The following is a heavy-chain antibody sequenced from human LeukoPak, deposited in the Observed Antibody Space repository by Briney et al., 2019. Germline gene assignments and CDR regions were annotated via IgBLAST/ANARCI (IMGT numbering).Heavy chain of an antibody. CDR3: ARLLGNSGSYEFDY. D-gene: IGHD1-26*01. Sequence: PSETLSLTCAVYGGSFSGYYWSWIRQPPGKGLEWIGEINHSGSTNYNPSLKSRVTISVDTSKNQFSLKLSSVTAADTAVYYCARLLGNSGSYEFDYWGQGTLVTVSS. V-gene: IGHV4-34*01. CDR2: INHSGST. J-gene: IGHJ4*02. CDR1: GGSFSGYY.